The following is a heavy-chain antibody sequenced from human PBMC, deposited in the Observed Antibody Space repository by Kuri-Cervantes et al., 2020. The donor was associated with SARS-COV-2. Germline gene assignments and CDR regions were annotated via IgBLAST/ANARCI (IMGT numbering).Heavy chain of an antibody. Sequence: ESLKISCTVSGGSISSYYWSWIRQPPGKGLEWIGYIYYSGSTNYNPSLKSRVTISVDTSKNQFSLELSSVTAADTAVYYCAREGYCSGGSCFDYWGQGTLVTVSS. J-gene: IGHJ4*02. V-gene: IGHV4-59*01. D-gene: IGHD2-15*01. CDR2: IYYSGST. CDR3: AREGYCSGGSCFDY. CDR1: GGSISSYY.